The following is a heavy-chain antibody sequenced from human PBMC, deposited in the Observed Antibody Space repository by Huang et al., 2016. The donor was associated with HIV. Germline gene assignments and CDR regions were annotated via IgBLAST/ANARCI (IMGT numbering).Heavy chain of an antibody. CDR1: GFIFSNYG. CDR3: ALKGDSSGWEYFRH. Sequence: QVQLVESGGGVVQPGRSLRLSCAASGFIFSNYGWHWFRQAPGKGLVVWALRSYDGSNKYYTDSVKGRFSISRDNSKNTLYLQMNSLRAEDTAVYYCALKGDSSGWEYFRHWGQGTLVTVSS. V-gene: IGHV3-30*03. D-gene: IGHD6-19*01. J-gene: IGHJ1*01. CDR2: RSYDGSNK.